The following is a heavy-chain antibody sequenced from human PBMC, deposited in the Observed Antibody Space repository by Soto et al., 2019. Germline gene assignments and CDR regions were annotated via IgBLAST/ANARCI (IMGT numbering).Heavy chain of an antibody. Sequence: SETLSLTCTVSGGSISSSSYYWGWIRQPPGKGLEWIGSIYYSGSTYYNPSLKSRVTISVDTSKNQFSLKLSSVTAADTAVYYCARQDSTLGYCNGGSCRPLDYWGQGTLVTVS. V-gene: IGHV4-39*01. J-gene: IGHJ4*02. D-gene: IGHD2-15*01. CDR2: IYYSGST. CDR1: GGSISSSSYY. CDR3: ARQDSTLGYCNGGSCRPLDY.